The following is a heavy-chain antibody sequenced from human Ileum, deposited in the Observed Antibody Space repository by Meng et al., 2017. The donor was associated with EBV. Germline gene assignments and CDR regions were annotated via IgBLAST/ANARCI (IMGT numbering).Heavy chain of an antibody. CDR2: ISAYNGNT. V-gene: IGHV1-18*01. J-gene: IGHJ5*02. CDR3: ARARLGGYCSSTSCADNWFDP. Sequence: QVQLVQSGAEVKKPGASVKVSCKASGYFFNNYGVSWVRQAPGQGPEWMGWISAYNGNTNYAQKLQGRVTMTTDTSTSTAYMELRSLRSDDTAVYYCARARLGGYCSSTSCADNWFDPWGQGTLVTVSS. CDR1: GYFFNNYG. D-gene: IGHD2-2*01.